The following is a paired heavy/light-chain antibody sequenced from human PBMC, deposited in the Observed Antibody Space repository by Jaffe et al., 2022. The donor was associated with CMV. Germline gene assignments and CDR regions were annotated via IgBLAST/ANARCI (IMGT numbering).Heavy chain of an antibody. J-gene: IGHJ4*02. CDR3: ASEWFGASDF. CDR1: AFTFSNYS. CDR2: IGRSSEFM. V-gene: IGHV3-21*01. D-gene: IGHD3-10*01. Sequence: EEHLVESGGGLVKPGESLRLSCVASAFTFSNYSMYWVRQAPGKGLEWVSGIGRSSEFMSYADSVKGRFTISRDNSKNSVYLQMNSLRAEDTAVYYCASEWFGASDFWGQGTLVTVSS.
Light chain of an antibody. Sequence: QSALTQPPSASGSLGQSVTISCTGSSSDVGGYNFVSWYQHHPGKAPKLMIYEVSNRPSGVPDRFSGSKSGNTASLTVSGLQAEDEADYYCNSYAGSNTVVFGGGTKLTVL. CDR2: EVS. V-gene: IGLV2-8*01. CDR1: SSDVGGYNF. CDR3: NSYAGSNTVV. J-gene: IGLJ2*01.